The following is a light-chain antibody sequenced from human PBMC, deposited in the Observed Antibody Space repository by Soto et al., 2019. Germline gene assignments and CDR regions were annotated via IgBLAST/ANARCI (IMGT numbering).Light chain of an antibody. CDR2: DVS. J-gene: IGLJ1*01. CDR3: CSYAGTYTLFV. CDR1: NSDVGAYNY. Sequence: QSVLTQPRSVSVSPGQSVTISCTGTNSDVGAYNYVSWYQHHPGKAPKVIIYDVSKRPSGVPDRFSGSKSGNTASLTISGLQAEDEADYYCCSYAGTYTLFVFGSGTKLTVL. V-gene: IGLV2-11*01.